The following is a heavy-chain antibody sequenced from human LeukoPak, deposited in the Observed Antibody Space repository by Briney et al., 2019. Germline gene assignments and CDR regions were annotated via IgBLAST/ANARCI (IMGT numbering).Heavy chain of an antibody. Sequence: ASVKVSCKASGYTFTSNYIHWVRQAPGQGLEWMGMIYPRDGSTSYAQKFQGRVTVTRDTSTGTVHMELSGLRSEDTAVYYCARDQEGFDYWGQGTLVTVSS. CDR3: ARDQEGFDY. V-gene: IGHV1-46*01. CDR1: GYTFTSNY. CDR2: IYPRDGST. J-gene: IGHJ4*02.